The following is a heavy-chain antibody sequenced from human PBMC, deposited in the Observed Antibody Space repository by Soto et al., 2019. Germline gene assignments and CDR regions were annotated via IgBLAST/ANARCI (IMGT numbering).Heavy chain of an antibody. Sequence: SETLSLTCAVYGGSFSGYYWSWIRQPPGKGLEWIGEINHSGSTNYNPSLKSRVTISVDTSKNQLSLKLSSVTAADTAVYYCAREGGYCSGGSCAWAQRTLVTVSS. D-gene: IGHD2-15*01. CDR1: GGSFSGYY. CDR3: AREGGYCSGGSCA. V-gene: IGHV4-34*01. CDR2: INHSGST. J-gene: IGHJ5*02.